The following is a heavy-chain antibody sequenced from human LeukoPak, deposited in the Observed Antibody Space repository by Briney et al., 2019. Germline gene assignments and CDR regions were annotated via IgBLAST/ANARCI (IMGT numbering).Heavy chain of an antibody. CDR2: ISSSSSYI. CDR3: ARTVTIGYSSSSNWFDP. CDR1: GFTFSSYS. J-gene: IGHJ5*02. Sequence: GGSLRLSCAASGFTFSSYSMNWVRQAPGKGLEWVSSISSSSSYIYYADSVKGRFTISRDNAKNSLYLQMNSLRAEDTAVYYCARTVTIGYSSSSNWFDPWGQRTLVTVSS. V-gene: IGHV3-21*01. D-gene: IGHD6-13*01.